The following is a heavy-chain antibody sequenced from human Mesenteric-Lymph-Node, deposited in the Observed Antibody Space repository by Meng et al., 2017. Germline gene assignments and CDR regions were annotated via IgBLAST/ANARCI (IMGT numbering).Heavy chain of an antibody. D-gene: IGHD3-16*01. J-gene: IGHJ4*02. CDR1: GGSFSGYY. CDR2: IYYSGST. V-gene: IGHV4-59*12. Sequence: SETLSLTCAVYGGSFSGYYWSWIRQPPGKGLEWIGYIYYSGSTNYNPSLKSRVTISVDTSKNQFSLKLSSVTAADTAVYYCHGLTFWGQGTLVTVSS. CDR3: HGLTF.